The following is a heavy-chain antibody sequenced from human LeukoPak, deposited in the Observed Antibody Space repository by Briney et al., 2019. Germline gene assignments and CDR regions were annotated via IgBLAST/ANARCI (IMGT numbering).Heavy chain of an antibody. Sequence: SETLSLTCAVYGGSFSGYYWSWIRQPPGKGLEWIGEINHSGSTNYNPSLKSRVTMSVDTSKNQFSLKLSSVTAADTAVYYCARDDYYYDSSGYHLFDYWGQGTLVTVSS. D-gene: IGHD3-22*01. CDR2: INHSGST. V-gene: IGHV4-34*01. CDR3: ARDDYYYDSSGYHLFDY. J-gene: IGHJ4*02. CDR1: GGSFSGYY.